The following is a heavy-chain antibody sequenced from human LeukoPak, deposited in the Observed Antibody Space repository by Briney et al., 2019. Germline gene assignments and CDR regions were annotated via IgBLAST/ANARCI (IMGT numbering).Heavy chain of an antibody. J-gene: IGHJ5*02. D-gene: IGHD1-1*01. Sequence: ASVKVSCKASGGTFSSYTISWVRQAPGQGLEWMGGIIPIFGTANYAQQFQGRVTITADESTSTAYMELSSLRSEDTAVYYCARGTSSDWFDPWGQGTLVTVSS. CDR2: IIPIFGTA. CDR1: GGTFSSYT. V-gene: IGHV1-69*13. CDR3: ARGTSSDWFDP.